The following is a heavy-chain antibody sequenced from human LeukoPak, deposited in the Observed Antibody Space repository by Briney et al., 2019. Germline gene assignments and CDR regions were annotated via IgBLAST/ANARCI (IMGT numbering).Heavy chain of an antibody. CDR2: IRYNGNNQ. CDR1: GFTFNNYG. CDR3: AKDSAFYYIDV. V-gene: IGHV3-30*02. Sequence: LGGSLGLSCAASGFTFNNYGMHWVRQAPGKGLEWVAFIRYNGNNQYYADSVKGRFTISRDNSKNTLYLQMNSLKGDDTAVYYCAKDSAFYYIDVWGKGTTVIISS. J-gene: IGHJ6*03. D-gene: IGHD3-10*01.